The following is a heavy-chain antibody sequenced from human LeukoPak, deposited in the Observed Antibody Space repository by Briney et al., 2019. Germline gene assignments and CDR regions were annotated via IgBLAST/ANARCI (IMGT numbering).Heavy chain of an antibody. CDR2: IKQDGSEK. CDR1: GFPFTTCW. CDR3: ARQESGYHGGSFDH. V-gene: IGHV3-7*01. J-gene: IGHJ4*02. Sequence: HPGGSLRLSRAASGFPFTTCWMSWVRQAPRKRLEWVANIKQDGSEKYYVDSVKGRFTISRDNANNSLYLQMNSLRAEDTAVYYCARQESGYHGGSFDHWGQGTLVTVAS. D-gene: IGHD3-3*01.